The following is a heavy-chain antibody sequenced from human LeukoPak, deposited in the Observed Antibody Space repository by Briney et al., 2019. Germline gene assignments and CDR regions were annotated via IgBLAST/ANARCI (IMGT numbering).Heavy chain of an antibody. D-gene: IGHD3/OR15-3a*01. CDR2: ISAYNGDT. CDR1: GGTFSSYA. V-gene: IGHV1-18*01. CDR3: ARVGLPHHYYYMDV. J-gene: IGHJ6*03. Sequence: ASVKVSCKASGGTFSSYAISWVRQAPGQGLEWMGWISAYNGDTNYAQKLQGRVTMTTDTSTSTAYMELRSLRSDDTAVYYCARVGLPHHYYYMDVWGKGTTVTVSS.